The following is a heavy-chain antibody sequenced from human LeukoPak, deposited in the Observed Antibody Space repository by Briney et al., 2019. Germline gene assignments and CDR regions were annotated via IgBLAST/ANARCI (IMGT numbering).Heavy chain of an antibody. D-gene: IGHD6-19*01. CDR3: ARDPRPSYSAVSYSSGWYFDY. Sequence: PSETLSLTCTLSGGSLSSYYWSWIRQPAGKGLGWIGRIYTGVGTNYNTSLTRRATLPVDPPKQQFPLSLSSVAAPPPAVCHFARDPRPSYSAVSYSSGWYFDYWGQGTLVTVSS. CDR1: GGSLSSYY. V-gene: IGHV4-4*07. J-gene: IGHJ4*02. CDR2: IYTGVGT.